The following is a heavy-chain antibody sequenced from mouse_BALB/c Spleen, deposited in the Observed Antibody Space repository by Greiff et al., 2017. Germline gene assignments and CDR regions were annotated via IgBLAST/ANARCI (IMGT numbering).Heavy chain of an antibody. D-gene: IGHD4-1*01. CDR3: ARLGYFDY. Sequence: VQGVESGPELVKPGASVKMSCKASGYTFTDYVISWVKQRTGQGLEWIGEIYPGSGSTYYNEKFKGKATLTADKSSNTAYMQLSSLTSEDSAVYFCARLGYFDYWGQGTTLTVSS. CDR2: IYPGSGST. V-gene: IGHV1-77*01. J-gene: IGHJ2*01. CDR1: GYTFTDYV.